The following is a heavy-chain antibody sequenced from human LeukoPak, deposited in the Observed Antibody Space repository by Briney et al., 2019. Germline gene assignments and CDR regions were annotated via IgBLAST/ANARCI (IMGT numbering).Heavy chain of an antibody. CDR3: ARGYTYYDFWSGYRPDAFDI. CDR1: GDSFSSNSAA. J-gene: IGHJ3*02. V-gene: IGHV6-1*01. D-gene: IGHD3-3*01. CDR2: TYYRSKWYN. Sequence: SQTLSLSCAISGDSFSSNSAAWNWIRQSPSRGLEWLVRTYYRSKWYNDYAVSVKSRITINPDTSKNQFSLQLNSVTPEDTALYYCARGYTYYDFWSGYRPDAFDIWGQGTMVTVSS.